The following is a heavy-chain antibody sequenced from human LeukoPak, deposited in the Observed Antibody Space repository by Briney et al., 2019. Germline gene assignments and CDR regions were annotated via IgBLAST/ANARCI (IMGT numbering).Heavy chain of an antibody. V-gene: IGHV1-2*02. D-gene: IGHD3-10*01. J-gene: IGHJ4*02. CDR2: INPNSGGT. Sequence: SVKVSCKASGYTFTGYYMHWVRQAPGQGLEWMGWINPNSGGTNYAQKFQGRVTMTRDTSISTAYMELGRLRSDDTAVYYCARGRYGSGSYDYWGQGTLVTVSS. CDR1: GYTFTGYY. CDR3: ARGRYGSGSYDY.